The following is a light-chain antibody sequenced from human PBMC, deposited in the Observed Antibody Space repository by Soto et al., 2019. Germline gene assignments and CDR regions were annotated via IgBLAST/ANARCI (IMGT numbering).Light chain of an antibody. J-gene: IGLJ3*02. V-gene: IGLV2-14*01. CDR2: EVR. CDR3: GYYTHASTLV. Sequence: QSALTQPASASGPPGQSITISCTGTNSDVGSYNVVFWYQHRPGEAPNLITSEVRNRPSGVSYRFIGSRSGNTASLTSAGRHAEDEGDYCCGYYTHASTLVFCGGTKLTVL. CDR1: NSDVGSYNV.